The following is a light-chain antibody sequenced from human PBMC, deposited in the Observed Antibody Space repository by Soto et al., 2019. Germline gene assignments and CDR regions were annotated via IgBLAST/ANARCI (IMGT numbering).Light chain of an antibody. V-gene: IGLV2-14*03. CDR3: SSYTTSNTLE. Sequence: QSVLTQPASVSASPGQSITISCTGTSSDVGGYNYVSWYQQHPGKAPKLMIYDVSHRPSGVSTRFSGSKSGNTASLTISGLQAEDEADYYCSSYTTSNTLEFGGGTKLTVL. J-gene: IGLJ3*02. CDR2: DVS. CDR1: SSDVGGYNY.